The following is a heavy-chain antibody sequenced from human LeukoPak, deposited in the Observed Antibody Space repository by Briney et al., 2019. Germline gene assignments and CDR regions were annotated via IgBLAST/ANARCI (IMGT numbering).Heavy chain of an antibody. V-gene: IGHV4-38-2*02. Sequence: PSETLSLTCTVSAYSISNGFVWGWIRQPPGKGLEWIASIYHSGTTYYNPSLKSRVTMSVDTSKNQFSLRLSSVTAADTAVYYCTRLSHVAGAPKVSWFDPWAREPWSPSPQ. J-gene: IGHJ5*02. CDR2: IYHSGTT. CDR3: TRLSHVAGAPKVSWFDP. D-gene: IGHD1-26*01. CDR1: AYSISNGFV.